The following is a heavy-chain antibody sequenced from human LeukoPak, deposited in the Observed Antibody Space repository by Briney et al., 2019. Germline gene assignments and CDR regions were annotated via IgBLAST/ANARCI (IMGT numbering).Heavy chain of an antibody. J-gene: IGHJ4*02. V-gene: IGHV3-66*01. CDR3: AREDAGGTYSFDY. CDR2: IYTSGIT. Sequence: PGGSLRLSCAVSGFTVSSNFTSWVRQAPGKGPEWVSVIYTSGITYYADSVRGRFTISRDNSKNTLYLQMDSLTAEDTAVYYCAREDAGGTYSFDYWGQGTLVPVSS. CDR1: GFTVSSNF. D-gene: IGHD1-26*01.